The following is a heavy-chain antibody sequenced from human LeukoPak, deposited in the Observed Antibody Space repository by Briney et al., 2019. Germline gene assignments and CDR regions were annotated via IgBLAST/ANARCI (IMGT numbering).Heavy chain of an antibody. V-gene: IGHV3-53*01. CDR3: AKGGYSSGRYFYYYMDV. Sequence: GGSLRLSCAASGFTVSSNYMSWVRQAPGKGLEWVSVIYSGGRTYYADSVKGRFTISRDNSKNTVYLQMNNLRAEDTAVYYCAKGGYSSGRYFYYYMDVWGEGTTVTVSS. CDR1: GFTVSSNY. CDR2: IYSGGRT. D-gene: IGHD5-18*01. J-gene: IGHJ6*03.